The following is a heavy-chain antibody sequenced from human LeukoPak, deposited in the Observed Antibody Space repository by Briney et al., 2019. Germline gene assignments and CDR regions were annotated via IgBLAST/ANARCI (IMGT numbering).Heavy chain of an antibody. CDR2: IYPDDSDT. CDR1: AYSFTSYW. Sequence: GESLKISCKGSAYSFTSYWIGWVRQMPGKGLEWMGIIYPDDSDTRYSPSFQGQVTISVDKSISTAYLQWSSLKASDTAMYYCARRQGSASTSHFYYWGQGTLVTGSS. CDR3: ARRQGSASTSHFYY. J-gene: IGHJ4*02. V-gene: IGHV5-51*01. D-gene: IGHD2-2*01.